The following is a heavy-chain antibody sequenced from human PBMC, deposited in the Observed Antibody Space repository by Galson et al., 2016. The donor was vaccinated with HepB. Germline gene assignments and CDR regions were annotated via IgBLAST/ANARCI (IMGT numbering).Heavy chain of an antibody. J-gene: IGHJ3*02. CDR3: ARNDYRFLDAFHI. V-gene: IGHV4-61*01. CDR1: GGSVSSDSCY. D-gene: IGHD3-16*02. CDR2: IYHSGTT. Sequence: ETLSLTCTVSGGSVSSDSCYWSWVRQPPGKGLEWIDYIYHSGTTSYNPSLKSRVTISLHTSKNEFSLKLTSVTAADTAVYYCARNDYRFLDAFHIWGQGTVVTVSS.